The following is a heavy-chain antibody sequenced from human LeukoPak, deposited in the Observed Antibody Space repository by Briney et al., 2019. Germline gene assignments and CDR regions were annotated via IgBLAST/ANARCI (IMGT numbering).Heavy chain of an antibody. Sequence: ASVKVSCKASGGTFSSYAISWVRQAPGQGLEWMGGIIPIFGTANYAQKFQGRVTITTDESTSTAYMELSSLRSEDPAGYYCARGLGPYQFWEARCLRGQGTLVTVSS. J-gene: IGHJ4*02. CDR1: GGTFSSYA. V-gene: IGHV1-69*05. D-gene: IGHD3-3*01. CDR2: IIPIFGTA. CDR3: ARGLGPYQFWEARCL.